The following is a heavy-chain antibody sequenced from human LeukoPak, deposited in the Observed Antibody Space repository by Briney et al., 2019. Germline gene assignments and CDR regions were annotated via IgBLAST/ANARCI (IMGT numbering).Heavy chain of an antibody. CDR1: GGSISSSSYY. D-gene: IGHD3-3*01. CDR2: IYYSGST. CDR3: ARRLQPFWSGYPTAFDI. J-gene: IGHJ3*02. Sequence: PSETLSLTCTVSGGSISSSSYYWGWIRQPPGKGLEWIGSIYYSGSTYYNPSLKSRVTISVDTSKNQFSLKLSSVTAADTAVYYCARRLQPFWSGYPTAFDIWGQGTMVTVSS. V-gene: IGHV4-39*01.